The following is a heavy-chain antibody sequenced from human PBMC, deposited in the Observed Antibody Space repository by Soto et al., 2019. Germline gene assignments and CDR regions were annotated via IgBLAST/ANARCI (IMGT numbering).Heavy chain of an antibody. CDR2: ISPKFGRT. J-gene: IGHJ2*01. Sequence: QVQLVQSGPEVKKAGASVKVSCTAPTDYIFLAYGFDWVRQAPGQGLEWMGWISPKFGRTNYARTLQDRFTMTTDVATNSVSMELRDLRSDDTAVYYCARDDCNGGSCDGGHYLDLWCRGTPISVSS. CDR1: DYIFLAYG. CDR3: ARDDCNGGSCDGGHYLDL. D-gene: IGHD2-15*01. V-gene: IGHV1-18*01.